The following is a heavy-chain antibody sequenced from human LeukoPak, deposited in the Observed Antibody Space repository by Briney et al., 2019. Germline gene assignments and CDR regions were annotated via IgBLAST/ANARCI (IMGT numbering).Heavy chain of an antibody. V-gene: IGHV1-58*01. CDR2: IVVGSGTT. J-gene: IGHJ5*02. Sequence: SVKVSCKASGFNFTRSAVQWVRQARGQCLEWIGWIVVGSGTTNYAQRFQERVTITRDMSTSTAYMELSSLRSEDTAVYYCVAERGTIGWFDPWGQGTLVTVSS. D-gene: IGHD1-1*01. CDR1: GFNFTRSA. CDR3: VAERGTIGWFDP.